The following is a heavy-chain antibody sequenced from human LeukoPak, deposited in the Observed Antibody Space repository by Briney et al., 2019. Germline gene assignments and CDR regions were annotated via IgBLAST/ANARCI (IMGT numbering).Heavy chain of an antibody. D-gene: IGHD2-21*01. Sequence: SVTVSCKASGGTFNRYAISWVRQAPGQGLEWMGRIIPILDIANYAQKFQGRVTITADKFTSIAYMELSSLRSDDTAVYYCARGRGEPTSTRMDVWGQGTTVTVSS. CDR3: ARGRGEPTSTRMDV. CDR1: GGTFNRYA. J-gene: IGHJ6*02. V-gene: IGHV1-69*04. CDR2: IIPILDIA.